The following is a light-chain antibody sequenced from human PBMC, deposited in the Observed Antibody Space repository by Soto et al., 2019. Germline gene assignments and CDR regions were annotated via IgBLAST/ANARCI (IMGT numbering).Light chain of an antibody. Sequence: EIVLTQSPASLSVSPGERATLSCRASQSVSSKLAWFQQKPGQAPRLLIYGASTRATGIPARFSGSGSETEFTLTISSLQSEDFAVSYCQQYNAWPRPFGQGTRVEIK. CDR1: QSVSSK. V-gene: IGKV3-15*01. CDR2: GAS. CDR3: QQYNAWPRP. J-gene: IGKJ1*01.